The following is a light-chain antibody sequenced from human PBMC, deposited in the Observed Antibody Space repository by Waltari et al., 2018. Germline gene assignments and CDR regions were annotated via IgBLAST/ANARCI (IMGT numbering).Light chain of an antibody. V-gene: IGLV2-14*01. CDR1: SSDVGGNTY. CDR3: SSYTSSSTLEVV. CDR2: DVS. J-gene: IGLJ2*01. Sequence: QSALTQPASVSGSPGQSITTPCPGTSSDVGGNTYVSWYQQHPGKAPKLIIYDVSKRPSGVSNRFSGSKSGNTASLTISGLQAEDEADYYCSSYTSSSTLEVVFGGGTKLTVL.